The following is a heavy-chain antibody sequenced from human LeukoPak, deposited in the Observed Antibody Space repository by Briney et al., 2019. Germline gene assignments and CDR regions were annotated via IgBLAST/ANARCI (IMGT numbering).Heavy chain of an antibody. Sequence: PGGSLRLSCAASGFTFSSYGMHWVRQAPGKGLEWVAFIRYDGSNNYYAVSVKGRFTISRDNAKNSLYLQMNSLRAEDTALYYCASGVQLWGYNWFDPWGQGTLVTVSS. CDR3: ASGVQLWGYNWFDP. V-gene: IGHV3-30*02. CDR2: IRYDGSNN. CDR1: GFTFSSYG. J-gene: IGHJ5*02. D-gene: IGHD5-18*01.